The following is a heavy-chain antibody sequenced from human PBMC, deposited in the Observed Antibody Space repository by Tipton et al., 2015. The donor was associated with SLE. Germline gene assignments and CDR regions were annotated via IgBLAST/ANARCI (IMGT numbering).Heavy chain of an antibody. CDR2: IYYSGST. D-gene: IGHD6-19*01. J-gene: IGHJ5*02. Sequence: TLSLTCTVSGGSISSSSYYWGWIRQPPGKGLQWIGSIYYSGSTYYNPSLKSRVTISVDTSKNHFSLKLSSVTAADTAVYYCARHILVAGTPHWFDPWGQGTLVTVSS. V-gene: IGHV4-39*01. CDR1: GGSISSSSYY. CDR3: ARHILVAGTPHWFDP.